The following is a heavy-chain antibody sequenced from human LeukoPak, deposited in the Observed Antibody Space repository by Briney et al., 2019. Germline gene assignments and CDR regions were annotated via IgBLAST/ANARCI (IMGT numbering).Heavy chain of an antibody. D-gene: IGHD3-22*01. Sequence: GGSLRLSCAASGFTFSSYWMSWVRQAPGKGLEWVANIKQDGSEKYYVDSVKGRFTISRDNAKNSLYLQMNSLRAEDTAVYYCAKGGSPFLYYDSSGYRFDYWGQGTLVTVSS. V-gene: IGHV3-7*03. J-gene: IGHJ4*02. CDR3: AKGGSPFLYYDSSGYRFDY. CDR2: IKQDGSEK. CDR1: GFTFSSYW.